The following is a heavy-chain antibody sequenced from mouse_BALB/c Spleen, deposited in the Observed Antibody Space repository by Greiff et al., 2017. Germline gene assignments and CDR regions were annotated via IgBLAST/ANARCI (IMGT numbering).Heavy chain of an antibody. CDR3: ARYKTGGYYYAMDY. Sequence: EVKLVESGPSLVKPSQTLSLTCSVTGDSITSGYWNWIRKFPGNKLEYMGYISYSGSTYYNPSLKSRISITRDTSKNQYYLQLNSVTTEDTATYYCARYKTGGYYYAMDYWGQGTSVTVSS. V-gene: IGHV3-8*02. CDR1: GDSITSGY. J-gene: IGHJ4*01. CDR2: ISYSGST. D-gene: IGHD4-1*01.